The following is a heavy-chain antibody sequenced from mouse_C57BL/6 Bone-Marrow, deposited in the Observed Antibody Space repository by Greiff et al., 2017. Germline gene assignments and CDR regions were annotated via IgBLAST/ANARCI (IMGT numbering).Heavy chain of an antibody. D-gene: IGHD2-1*01. Sequence: EVQVVESGGGLVQPKGSLKLSCAASGFSFNTYAMNWVRQAPGKGLEWVARIRSKSNNYATYYADSVKDRFTISRDDSESMLYLQMNNLKTEDTAMYYCVRKGVYGKGDYYAMDYWGQGTSVTVSS. V-gene: IGHV10-1*01. CDR2: IRSKSNNYAT. J-gene: IGHJ4*01. CDR3: VRKGVYGKGDYYAMDY. CDR1: GFSFNTYA.